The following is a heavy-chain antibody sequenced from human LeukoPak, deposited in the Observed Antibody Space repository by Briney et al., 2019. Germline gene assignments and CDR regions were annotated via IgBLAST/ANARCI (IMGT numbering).Heavy chain of an antibody. CDR1: GXTFSAYA. CDR3: ARTEKNWNYFDN. Sequence: TGGSLRLSCEASGXTFSAYAMTWVRQAPGQGLEWVSSIGSDNKPHYSESVKGRFTISRDNSKNSLYLQMNSLRADDTGVYYCARTEKNWNYFDNWGQGTLVTVSS. D-gene: IGHD1-1*01. CDR2: IGSDNKP. J-gene: IGHJ4*02. V-gene: IGHV3-69-1*02.